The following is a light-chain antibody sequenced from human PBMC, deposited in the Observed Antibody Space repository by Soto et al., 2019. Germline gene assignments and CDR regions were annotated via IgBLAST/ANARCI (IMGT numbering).Light chain of an antibody. V-gene: IGLV4-69*01. CDR2: LNSAGSH. CDR1: SGHSNYA. J-gene: IGLJ2*01. Sequence: QLVLTQSPSASASLGASVKLTCTLSSGHSNYAIAWHQQQSEKRPRYLMKLNSAGSHSKGDGIPDRVSGSSSGAERYLTISSLHSEDEAAYYCQTGGSGIVVFGGGTTLPVL. CDR3: QTGGSGIVV.